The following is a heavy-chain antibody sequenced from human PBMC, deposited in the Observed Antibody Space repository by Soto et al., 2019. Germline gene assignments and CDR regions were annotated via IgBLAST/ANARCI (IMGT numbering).Heavy chain of an antibody. V-gene: IGHV1-69*13. CDR2: IIPIFGAA. CDR1: GGTFSSYA. Sequence: GASVKVSCKASGGTFSSYAISWVRQAPGQGLEWMGGIIPIFGAANYAQKFQGRVTITADESTSTAYMELSSLGSEDTAVYYCARDSSADAFDIWGQGTIVTVSS. J-gene: IGHJ3*02. CDR3: ARDSSADAFDI. D-gene: IGHD6-6*01.